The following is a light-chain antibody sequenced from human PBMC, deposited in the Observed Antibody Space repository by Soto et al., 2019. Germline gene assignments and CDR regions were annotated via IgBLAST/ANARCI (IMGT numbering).Light chain of an antibody. CDR1: QSVSSN. CDR2: GAS. Sequence: EIVMTQSPATLSVSPGERATLSCRASQSVSSNLAWYQQKPGQAPRLLIYGASTWDSGIPARFSGSGSGTEFTLTISSLQSEDFAVYYCQQYNNWPYTFGQGTKLEIK. CDR3: QQYNNWPYT. V-gene: IGKV3-15*01. J-gene: IGKJ2*01.